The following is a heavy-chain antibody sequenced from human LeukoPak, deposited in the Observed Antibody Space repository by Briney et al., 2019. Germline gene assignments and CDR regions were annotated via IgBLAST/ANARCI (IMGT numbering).Heavy chain of an antibody. CDR1: GFTFSSYS. J-gene: IGHJ4*02. Sequence: GGSLRLSCAASGFTFSSYSMNWVRQAPGKGLEWVSSISSSSSYIYYADSVEGRFTISRDNAKNSLYLQMNSLRAEDAAVYFCARDGTYCSSTSCYIAYWGQGTLVTVSS. V-gene: IGHV3-21*01. CDR3: ARDGTYCSSTSCYIAY. D-gene: IGHD2-2*02. CDR2: ISSSSSYI.